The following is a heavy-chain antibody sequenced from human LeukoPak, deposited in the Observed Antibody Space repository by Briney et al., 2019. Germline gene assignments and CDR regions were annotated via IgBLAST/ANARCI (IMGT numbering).Heavy chain of an antibody. CDR2: MSGSGGST. V-gene: IGHV3-23*01. CDR1: GFTFSSYA. CDR3: ARHLVPTAMLTAFDI. J-gene: IGHJ3*02. Sequence: PGGSLRLSCAASGFTFSSYAMSWVRQAPGKGLEWVSGMSGSGGSTYYADCVKGRLIISRNNSKNTLHLQINSLRAEDTAVYYCARHLVPTAMLTAFDIWGQGTMVTVSS. D-gene: IGHD2-2*01.